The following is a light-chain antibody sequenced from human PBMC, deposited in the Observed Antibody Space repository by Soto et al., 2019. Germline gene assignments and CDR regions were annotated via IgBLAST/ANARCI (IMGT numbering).Light chain of an antibody. CDR3: LQTYNTPHT. J-gene: IGKJ2*01. V-gene: IGKV1-39*01. CDR1: RTIYTY. CDR2: VAS. Sequence: DIQMTQSPASLSASVGDRVTITCRASRTIYTYLNWYQQRPGKPPQLLIYVASTLQSGVPSRFNGGGFGTDFTLTISSLQPEDFATYYCLQTYNTPHTFGWGTRLEVK.